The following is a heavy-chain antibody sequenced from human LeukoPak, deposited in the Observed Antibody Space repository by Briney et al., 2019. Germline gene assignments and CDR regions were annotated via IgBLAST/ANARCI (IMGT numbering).Heavy chain of an antibody. V-gene: IGHV3-21*01. CDR3: ARDSIAAARNWFDP. CDR2: ISSSSSYI. Sequence: GGSLRLSCAASGFTFSSYSMNWVRQAPGKGLEWVPSISSSSSYIYYADSVKGRFTISRDNAKNSLYLQMNSLRAEDTAVYYCARDSIAAARNWFDPWGQGTLVTVSS. D-gene: IGHD6-13*01. J-gene: IGHJ5*02. CDR1: GFTFSSYS.